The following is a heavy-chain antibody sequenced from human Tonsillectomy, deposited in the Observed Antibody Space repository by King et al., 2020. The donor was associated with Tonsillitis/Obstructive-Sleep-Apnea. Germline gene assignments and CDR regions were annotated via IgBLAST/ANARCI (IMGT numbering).Heavy chain of an antibody. CDR2: ISYDGSNK. Sequence: VQLVESGGGVVQPGRSLRLSCAASGFTFSSYAMHWVRQAPGKGLEWVAVISYDGSNKYYADSVKGRFTISRDNSNNTLYLQMNSLRAEDTAVYYCARDQEDIVVVVAATLDYWGQETLVTVSS. CDR3: ARDQEDIVVVVAATLDY. CDR1: GFTFSSYA. J-gene: IGHJ4*02. V-gene: IGHV3-30*04. D-gene: IGHD2-15*01.